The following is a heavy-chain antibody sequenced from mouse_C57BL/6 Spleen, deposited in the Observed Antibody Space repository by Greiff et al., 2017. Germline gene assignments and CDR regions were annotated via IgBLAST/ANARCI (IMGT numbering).Heavy chain of an antibody. V-gene: IGHV1-42*01. Sequence: EVKLVESGPELVKPGASVKISCKASGYSFTGYYMNWVKQSPEKSLEWIGEINPSTGGTTYNQKFKAKATLTVDKSSSTAYMQLKSLTSEDSAVYYCARKLRGGYFDYWGQGTTLTVSS. CDR3: ARKLRGGYFDY. CDR1: GYSFTGYY. CDR2: INPSTGGT. J-gene: IGHJ2*01. D-gene: IGHD4-1*01.